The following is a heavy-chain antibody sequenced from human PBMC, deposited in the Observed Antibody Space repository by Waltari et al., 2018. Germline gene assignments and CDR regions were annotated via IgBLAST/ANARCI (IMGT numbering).Heavy chain of an antibody. V-gene: IGHV1-2*02. Sequence: QVQLVQSGAEVKKPGASVKVSCMASGYTFTCYYMHWVRQAPGQGLEWMGWINRNSGGTDYAQKFQGRVTMTRDTSISAAYMELSRLRSDDTAVYYCAMGAEAFDIWGQGTMVTVSS. D-gene: IGHD1-26*01. J-gene: IGHJ3*02. CDR3: AMGAEAFDI. CDR1: GYTFTCYY. CDR2: INRNSGGT.